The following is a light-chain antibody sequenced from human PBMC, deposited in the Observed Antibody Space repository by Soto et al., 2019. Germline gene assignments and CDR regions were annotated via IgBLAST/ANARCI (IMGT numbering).Light chain of an antibody. CDR1: QSVSSSY. CDR3: QQYVNSPGT. CDR2: DAS. J-gene: IGKJ5*01. Sequence: IVLTQSPGTLSLSPGERATLSCRASQSVSSSYLAWYQQKPGQAPRLLIYDASTRATGIPDRFSGGGSGADFTLTISRLEPEDFAVYYCQQYVNSPGTFGQGTRLEIK. V-gene: IGKV3-20*01.